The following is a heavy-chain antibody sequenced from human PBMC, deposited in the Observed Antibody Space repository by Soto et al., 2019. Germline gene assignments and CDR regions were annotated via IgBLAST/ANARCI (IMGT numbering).Heavy chain of an antibody. Sequence: SQTMSLTCAVFGYSISSGYYWRWIRQTPGKGLEWIGIIYNSGSTYYNPSVKSRVTISVDTSKNQGSLQLSSVTAADPAVYYCAREGIAVAGTNSDYWGQGTLVTVSS. CDR2: IYNSGST. D-gene: IGHD6-19*01. CDR3: AREGIAVAGTNSDY. CDR1: GYSISSGYY. V-gene: IGHV4-38-2*02. J-gene: IGHJ4*02.